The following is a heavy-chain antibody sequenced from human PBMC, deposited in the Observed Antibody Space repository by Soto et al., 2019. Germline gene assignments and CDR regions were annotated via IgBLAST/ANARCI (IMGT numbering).Heavy chain of an antibody. CDR2: ISAYNGNT. J-gene: IGHJ1*01. CDR1: GYTFTSYG. CDR3: AFRPYSSSWYAYFQH. V-gene: IGHV1-18*01. Sequence: QVQLVQSGAEVKKPGASVKVSCKASGYTFTSYGIIWVRQAPGQGLEWMGWISAYNGNTNYAQKLQGRVTMTTDTSTSTAYMELRSLRSDDTAVYYCAFRPYSSSWYAYFQHWGQGTLVTVSS. D-gene: IGHD6-13*01.